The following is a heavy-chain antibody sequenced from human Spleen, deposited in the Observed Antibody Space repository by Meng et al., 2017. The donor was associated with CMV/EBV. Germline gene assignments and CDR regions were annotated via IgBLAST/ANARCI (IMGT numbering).Heavy chain of an antibody. Sequence: GESLKISCAVSGLTFSTSSMNWVRQAPGKGLEWISYISSSSSSIYYADSVKGRFTISRDNAKNSLYLQMNSLRAEDTAVYYCAKAPYSGGFDSWGQGTLVTVSS. CDR3: AKAPYSGGFDS. V-gene: IGHV3-48*04. CDR1: GLTFSTSS. D-gene: IGHD3-10*01. J-gene: IGHJ4*02. CDR2: ISSSSSSI.